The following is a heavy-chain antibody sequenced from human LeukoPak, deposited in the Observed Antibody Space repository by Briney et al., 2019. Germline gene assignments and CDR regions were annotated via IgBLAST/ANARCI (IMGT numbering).Heavy chain of an antibody. D-gene: IGHD3-10*01. CDR1: GYSISNGYY. CDR3: ARDFPYYYGSGSFDY. J-gene: IGHJ4*02. Sequence: SETLSLTCTVSGYSISNGYYWSWIRQPPGKGLEWIGYIYYSGSTNYNPSLKSRVTISVDTSKNQFSLKLSSVTAADTAVYYCARDFPYYYGSGSFDYWGQGTLVTVSS. CDR2: IYYSGST. V-gene: IGHV4-59*01.